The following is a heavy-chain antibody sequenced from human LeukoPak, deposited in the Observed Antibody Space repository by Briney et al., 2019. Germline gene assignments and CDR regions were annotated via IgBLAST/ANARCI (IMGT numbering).Heavy chain of an antibody. V-gene: IGHV1-8*01. CDR1: GYTFTSYD. Sequence: ASVKVSCKASGYTFTSYDINWVRQATGQGLEWMGWMNPNSGNTGYAQKFQGRVTMTRNTSVSTAYMELSSLRSEDTAVYYCARGVYYYDSSGEKSGLDYWVQGTLVTVSS. D-gene: IGHD3-22*01. CDR2: MNPNSGNT. J-gene: IGHJ4*02. CDR3: ARGVYYYDSSGEKSGLDY.